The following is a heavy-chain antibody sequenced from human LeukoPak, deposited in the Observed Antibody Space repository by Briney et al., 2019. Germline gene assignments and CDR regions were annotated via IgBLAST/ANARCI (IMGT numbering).Heavy chain of an antibody. CDR3: ARVTWGYYYYMDV. CDR2: IYYSGST. CDR1: GGSISSSSYY. Sequence: SETLSLTCTVSGGSISSSSYYWGWIRQPPGKGLEWIGYIYYSGSTNYNPSLKSRVTISVDTSKNQFSLKLSSVTAADTAVYYCARVTWGYYYYMDVWGKGTTVTISS. J-gene: IGHJ6*03. D-gene: IGHD3-16*01. V-gene: IGHV4-61*05.